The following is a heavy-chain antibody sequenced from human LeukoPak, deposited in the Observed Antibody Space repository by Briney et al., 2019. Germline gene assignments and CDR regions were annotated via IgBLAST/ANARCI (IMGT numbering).Heavy chain of an antibody. J-gene: IGHJ4*02. V-gene: IGHV3-74*01. D-gene: IGHD2/OR15-2a*01. CDR2: INSDGSST. Sequence: PGGSLRLSCAASVFTFSGYWMHWVRQAPGKGLVWVSRINSDGSSTTYADSVKGRFTISRDNAKNTLYLQMNSLRAEDTAMYYCARAIGLDFDFWGQGTLVTVSS. CDR1: VFTFSGYW. CDR3: ARAIGLDFDF.